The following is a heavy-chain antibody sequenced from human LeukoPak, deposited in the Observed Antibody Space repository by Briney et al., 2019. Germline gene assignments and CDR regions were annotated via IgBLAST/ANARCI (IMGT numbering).Heavy chain of an antibody. D-gene: IGHD1-14*01. CDR3: ANKKGTRSMEPPKD. CDR2: MNPNSGNT. CDR1: GYTFTSYD. Sequence: GASVKVSCKASGYTFTSYDINWVRQATGQGLEWMGWMNPNSGNTGYAQKFQGRVTITRNTSISTAYMELSSLRSEDTALYYCANKKGTRSMEPPKDWGQGTLVTVSS. J-gene: IGHJ4*02. V-gene: IGHV1-8*03.